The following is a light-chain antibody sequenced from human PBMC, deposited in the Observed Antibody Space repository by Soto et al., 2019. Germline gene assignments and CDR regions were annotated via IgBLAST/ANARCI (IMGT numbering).Light chain of an antibody. V-gene: IGKV3-15*01. CDR1: QSVGRN. J-gene: IGKJ1*01. CDR2: GAS. CDR3: QQYNNWPRT. Sequence: DIVMTQSPLSLPVTPGEPASISCRSSQSVGRNLAWYQQKPGQAPRLLIYGASTRATGIPARFSGSGSGTEFTLTISSLQSEDFAVYYCQQYNNWPRTFGQGTKVDI.